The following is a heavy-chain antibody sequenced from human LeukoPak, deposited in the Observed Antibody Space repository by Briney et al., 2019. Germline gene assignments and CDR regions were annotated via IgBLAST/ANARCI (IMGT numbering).Heavy chain of an antibody. D-gene: IGHD2-8*01. CDR2: ISGGDGTT. CDR1: GFTFSSYA. Sequence: PGGSLRLSCAASGFTFSSYAMTWVRQAPGKGLEWLSGISGGDGTTDYADSVKGRFTIFRDNSKNVLYLQMDRLRAEDTAVYSCAKDVCTSPRCLLYFDSWGQGTLVTVSS. CDR3: AKDVCTSPRCLLYFDS. J-gene: IGHJ4*02. V-gene: IGHV3-23*01.